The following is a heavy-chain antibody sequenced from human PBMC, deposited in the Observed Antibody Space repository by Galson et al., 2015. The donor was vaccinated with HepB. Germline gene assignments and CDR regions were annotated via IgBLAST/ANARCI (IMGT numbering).Heavy chain of an antibody. CDR2: ISGSGGST. Sequence: SLRLSCAASGFTFSSYAMSWVRQAPGKGLEWVSAISGSGGSTYYADSVKGRFTISRDNSKNTLYLQMKSLRAEDTAVYYCAKDWGLRFFNDAFDIWGQGTMVTVSS. CDR3: AKDWGLRFFNDAFDI. J-gene: IGHJ3*02. CDR1: GFTFSSYA. D-gene: IGHD3-3*01. V-gene: IGHV3-23*01.